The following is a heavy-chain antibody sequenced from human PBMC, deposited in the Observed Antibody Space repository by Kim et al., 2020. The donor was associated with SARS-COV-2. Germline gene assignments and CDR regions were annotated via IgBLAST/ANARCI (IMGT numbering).Heavy chain of an antibody. D-gene: IGHD3-22*01. V-gene: IGHV1-24*01. Sequence: IYAQKFQGRVTMTEDTSTDTAYMELSSLRSEDTAVYYCATDPVSGSLFDYWGQGTLVTVSS. CDR3: ATDPVSGSLFDY. J-gene: IGHJ4*02.